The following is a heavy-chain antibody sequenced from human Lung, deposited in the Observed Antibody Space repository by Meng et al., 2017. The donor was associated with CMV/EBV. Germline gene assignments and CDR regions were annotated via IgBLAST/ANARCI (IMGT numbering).Heavy chain of an antibody. Sequence: LACVVSGFSVTYGWMSWVRQAPGKGLEWVGCIKGKTSGGTIDYAASVKDRFTISRDDSENTVYLHMDNLRTEDTAVYYCSPWWAFGPWGQGNLVTVSS. CDR1: GFSVTYGW. J-gene: IGHJ5*02. CDR3: SPWWAFGP. CDR2: IKGKTSGGTI. D-gene: IGHD2-15*01. V-gene: IGHV3-15*01.